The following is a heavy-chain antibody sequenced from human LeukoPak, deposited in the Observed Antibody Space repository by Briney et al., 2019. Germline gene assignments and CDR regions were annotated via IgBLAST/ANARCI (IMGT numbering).Heavy chain of an antibody. J-gene: IGHJ4*02. CDR3: ATESVMKSGSFQPFDY. V-gene: IGHV1-46*01. D-gene: IGHD3-10*01. CDR2: IAPSGGGT. Sequence: GASVKVSCKASGYTFTTSYIHWVRQAPGQGLEWMGMIAPSGGGTNYAQKFQGRVTITADKSTSTAYMELSSLRSEDTAVYYCATESVMKSGSFQPFDYWGQGTLVTVSS. CDR1: GYTFTTSY.